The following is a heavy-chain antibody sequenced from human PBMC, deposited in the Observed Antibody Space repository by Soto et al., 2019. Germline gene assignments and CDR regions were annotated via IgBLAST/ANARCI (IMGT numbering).Heavy chain of an antibody. CDR3: ARDKKVAPDGTHYYYYGMDV. V-gene: IGHV3-48*03. Sequence: EVQLVESGGGLVQPGGSLRLSCAASGFTFSSYEMNWVRQAPGKGLEWVSYISSSGSTIYYADSVKGRFTSSRDNAKNSLYLQMNSLRAEDTAVYYCARDKKVAPDGTHYYYYGMDVWGQGTTVTVSS. CDR2: ISSSGSTI. D-gene: IGHD2-15*01. CDR1: GFTFSSYE. J-gene: IGHJ6*02.